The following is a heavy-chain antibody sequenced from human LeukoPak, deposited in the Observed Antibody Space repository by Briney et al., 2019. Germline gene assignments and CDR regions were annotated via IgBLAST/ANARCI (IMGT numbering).Heavy chain of an antibody. Sequence: GGSLRLSCAASGFTFSSCSMNWVRQAPGKGLEWVSSISSSSSYIYYADSVKGRFTISRDNAKNSLYLQMNSLRAEDTAVYYCARGYGSGSRYPFDYWGQGTLVTVSS. CDR3: ARGYGSGSRYPFDY. V-gene: IGHV3-21*01. CDR2: ISSSSSYI. J-gene: IGHJ4*02. CDR1: GFTFSSCS. D-gene: IGHD3-10*01.